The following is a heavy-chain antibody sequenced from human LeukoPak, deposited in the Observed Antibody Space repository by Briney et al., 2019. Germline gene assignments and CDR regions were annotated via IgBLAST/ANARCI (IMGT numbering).Heavy chain of an antibody. CDR2: MSFDGRNA. V-gene: IGHV3-30*04. CDR3: ARDDADYFEY. CDR1: GFTFSSYS. Sequence: GGSLRLSCAASGFTFSSYSMHWVRQAPGKGLEWVAGMSFDGRNAYYADSVKGRFTISRDKSNNTLYLQMSTLRAEDTAVYYCARDDADYFEYWGQGTLVTVSS. J-gene: IGHJ4*02.